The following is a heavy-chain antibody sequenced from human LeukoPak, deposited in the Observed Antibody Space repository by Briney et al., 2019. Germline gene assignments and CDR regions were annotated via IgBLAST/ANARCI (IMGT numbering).Heavy chain of an antibody. CDR1: GFTFDDYA. Sequence: GGSLRLSXAASGFTFDDYAMHWVRQAPGKGLEWVSLISGDGGSTYYADYVKGRFTISIDNSKNSLYLQMNSLRTEDTALYYCAKDGSTRYYYYYMDVWGKGTTVTVSS. CDR2: ISGDGGST. V-gene: IGHV3-43*02. CDR3: AKDGSTRYYYYYMDV. J-gene: IGHJ6*03. D-gene: IGHD4-11*01.